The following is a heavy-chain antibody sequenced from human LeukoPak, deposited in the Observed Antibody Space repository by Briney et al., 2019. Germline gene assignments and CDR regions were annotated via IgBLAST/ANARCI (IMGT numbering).Heavy chain of an antibody. CDR2: ISWNSGSI. D-gene: IGHD3-9*01. CDR1: GFTFDDYA. V-gene: IGHV3-9*01. CDR3: AKGEYDILTGYYEY. Sequence: GGSLRLSCAASGFTFDDYAMHWVRQAPGKGLEWVSGISWNSGSIGYADSVKGRFTISRDNAKNSLYLQMNSLRAEDTALYYCAKGEYDILTGYYEYWGQGTLVTVSS. J-gene: IGHJ4*02.